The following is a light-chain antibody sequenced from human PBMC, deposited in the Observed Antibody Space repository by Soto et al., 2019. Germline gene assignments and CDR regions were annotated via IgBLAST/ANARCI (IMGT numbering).Light chain of an antibody. Sequence: QSVLPQPPSASGTPGQRVTISCSTSSSRSGSNYVYWYQQLPGTAPKLLIYRNDQRPSGVPDRFSGSKSGTSASLAISGLRSEDEVDYYCAKWDDSLRVYVFGTGPKVTVL. V-gene: IGLV1-47*01. CDR1: SSRSGSNY. CDR2: RND. J-gene: IGLJ1*01. CDR3: AKWDDSLRVYV.